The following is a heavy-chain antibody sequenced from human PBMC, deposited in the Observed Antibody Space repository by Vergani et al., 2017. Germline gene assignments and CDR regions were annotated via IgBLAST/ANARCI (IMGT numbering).Heavy chain of an antibody. CDR2: INHSGST. CDR3: ARGRITIFGVVHSSSLVAFDI. Sequence: QVQLQQWGAGLLKPSETLSLTCAVYGGFFSGYYWSWIRQPPGKGLEWIGEINHSGSTNYNPSLKSRVTISVDTSKNQFSLKLSSVTAADTAVYYCARGRITIFGVVHSSSLVAFDIWGQGTMVTVSS. CDR1: GGFFSGYY. V-gene: IGHV4-34*01. D-gene: IGHD3-3*01. J-gene: IGHJ3*02.